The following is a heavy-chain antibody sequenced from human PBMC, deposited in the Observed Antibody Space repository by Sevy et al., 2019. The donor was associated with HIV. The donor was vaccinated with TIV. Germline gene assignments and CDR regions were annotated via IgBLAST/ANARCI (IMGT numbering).Heavy chain of an antibody. CDR1: GFTFSDYS. CDR2: IRGSGGST. D-gene: IGHD6-13*01. Sequence: GGSLRLSCAASGFTFSDYSVNWVRQAPGKGLEWVSTIRGSGGSTYYADSVKGRFTISRDNFKNKLYLQINSLRADDTAVYYCAKETTAGYYWGQGTLVTVSS. CDR3: AKETTAGYY. J-gene: IGHJ4*02. V-gene: IGHV3-23*01.